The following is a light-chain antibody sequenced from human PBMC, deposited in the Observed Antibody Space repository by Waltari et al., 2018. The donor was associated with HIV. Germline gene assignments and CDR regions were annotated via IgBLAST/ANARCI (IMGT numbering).Light chain of an antibody. J-gene: IGLJ2*01. CDR2: DVN. CDR3: CSYAGISTFVV. CDR1: RRDVCGYNY. Sequence: QSALTQPRSVSGSPGQSVTIPCTGTRRDVCGYNYVSWYKQHPGKAPKLMIYDVNKRPSGVPDRFSGSKSGNTASLTISGLQSEDEADYYCCSYAGISTFVVFGGGTKLTVL. V-gene: IGLV2-11*01.